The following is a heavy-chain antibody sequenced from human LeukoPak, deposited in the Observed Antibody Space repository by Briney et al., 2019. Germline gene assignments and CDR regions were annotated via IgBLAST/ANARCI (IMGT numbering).Heavy chain of an antibody. CDR3: ARSSGYCSSTSCYPLDY. CDR1: GYTFTSYG. Sequence: ASVKVSCKASGYTFTSYGISWVRQAPGQGLEWMGWISAYNGNTNYAQKLQGRVTMTTDTSTSTAYMELRSLRSDDTAVYYCARSSGYCSSTSCYPLDYWGQGTLVTVSS. D-gene: IGHD2-2*01. CDR2: ISAYNGNT. V-gene: IGHV1-18*01. J-gene: IGHJ4*02.